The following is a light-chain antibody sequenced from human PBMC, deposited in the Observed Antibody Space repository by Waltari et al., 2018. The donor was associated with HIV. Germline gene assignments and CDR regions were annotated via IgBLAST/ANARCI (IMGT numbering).Light chain of an antibody. CDR3: QQYGSSPPT. V-gene: IGKV3-11*01. J-gene: IGKJ4*01. Sequence: EIVLTQSPVTLSLSPGQRATLSCRASQSVGNSLVWYQQKPGLAPRLLIYDVSYRAADIPSRFSGSGSETDFTLTISSLEPEDFAVYYCQQYGSSPPTFGGGTKVEIK. CDR1: QSVGNS. CDR2: DVS.